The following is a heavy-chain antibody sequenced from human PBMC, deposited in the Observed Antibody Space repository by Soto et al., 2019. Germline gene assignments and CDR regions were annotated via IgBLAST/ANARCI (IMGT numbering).Heavy chain of an antibody. D-gene: IGHD2-2*01. Sequence: PSETLSLTCTVSGGSISSSSYYWGWIRQPPGKGLEWIGNIYYSGSTYYNPSLKSRVTISVDTSKNQFSLKLSSVTAADTAVYYCARGYCSSTSCYGVINWFDPWGQGTLVTVSS. CDR2: IYYSGST. CDR1: GGSISSSSYY. CDR3: ARGYCSSTSCYGVINWFDP. V-gene: IGHV4-39*07. J-gene: IGHJ5*02.